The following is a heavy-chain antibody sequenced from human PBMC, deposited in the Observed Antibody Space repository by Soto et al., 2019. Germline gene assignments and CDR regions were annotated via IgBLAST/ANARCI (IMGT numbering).Heavy chain of an antibody. J-gene: IGHJ6*02. CDR2: IYHSGST. CDR1: GYSISSGYY. V-gene: IGHV4-38-2*01. CDR3: AGSSTAYYYYGMDV. D-gene: IGHD1-26*01. Sequence: SETLSLTCAVSGYSISSGYYWGWIRQPPGKGLEWIGSIYHSGSTYYNPSLKSRVTISVDTSKNQFSLKLSSVTAADTAVYYCAGSSTAYYYYGMDVWGQGTTVTVSS.